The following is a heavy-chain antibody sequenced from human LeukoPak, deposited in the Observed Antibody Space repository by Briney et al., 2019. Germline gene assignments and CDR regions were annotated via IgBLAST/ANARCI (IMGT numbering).Heavy chain of an antibody. D-gene: IGHD3-10*01. CDR3: ARDNGGHYYGSGCDY. J-gene: IGHJ4*02. Sequence: ASVKASCKASGYTFTSYGISWVRQAPGQGLEWMGWISAYNGNTNYAQKLQGRVTMTTDTSTSTAYMELRSLRSDDTAVYYCARDNGGHYYGSGCDYWGQGTLVTVSS. CDR1: GYTFTSYG. CDR2: ISAYNGNT. V-gene: IGHV1-18*04.